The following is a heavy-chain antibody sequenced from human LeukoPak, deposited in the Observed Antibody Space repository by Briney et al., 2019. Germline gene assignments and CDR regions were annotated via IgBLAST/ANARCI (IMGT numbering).Heavy chain of an antibody. CDR2: IYYSGNT. CDR1: GGSLSSGVYY. Sequence: SETLSLTCTVSGGSLSSGVYYWPWIRQHPGKGLEWIGYIYYSGNTYYNPSLKSRVSISVDPSKNQFSLNLNSVTAADTAVYYCARTYYSGSGAYGFDPWGQGTLVTVSS. V-gene: IGHV4-31*03. D-gene: IGHD3-10*01. CDR3: ARTYYSGSGAYGFDP. J-gene: IGHJ5*02.